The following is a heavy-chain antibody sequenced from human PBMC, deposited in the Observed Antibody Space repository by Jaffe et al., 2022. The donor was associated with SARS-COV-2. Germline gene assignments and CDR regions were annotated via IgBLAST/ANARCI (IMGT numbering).Heavy chain of an antibody. J-gene: IGHJ6*02. CDR3: ARGGCSGGSCYLSYYYYYGMDV. D-gene: IGHD2-15*01. V-gene: IGHV1-69*01. CDR1: GGTFSSYA. CDR2: IIPIFGTA. Sequence: QVQLVQSGAEVKKPGSSVKVSCKASGGTFSSYAISWVRQAPGQGLEWMGGIIPIFGTANYAQKFQGRVTITADESTSTAYMELSSLRSEDTAVYYCARGGCSGGSCYLSYYYYYGMDVWGQGTTVTVSS.